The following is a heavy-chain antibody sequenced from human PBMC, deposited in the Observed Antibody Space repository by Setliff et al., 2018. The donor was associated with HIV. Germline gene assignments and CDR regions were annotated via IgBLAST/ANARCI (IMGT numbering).Heavy chain of an antibody. CDR2: IYYSGST. CDR1: GGSISSSSYY. CDR3: ASGVIGITYYYDSSGYGFDY. V-gene: IGHV4-39*01. Sequence: PSETLSLTCTVSGGSISSSSYYWGWIRQPPGKGLEWIGSIYYSGSTYYNPSLKSRVTISVDTSKNQFSLKLSSVTAADTAVYYCASGVIGITYYYDSSGYGFDYWGQGTLVTVSS. J-gene: IGHJ4*02. D-gene: IGHD3-22*01.